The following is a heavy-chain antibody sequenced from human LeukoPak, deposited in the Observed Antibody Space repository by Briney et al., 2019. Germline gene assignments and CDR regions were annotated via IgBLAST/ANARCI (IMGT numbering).Heavy chain of an antibody. CDR3: ARGERYPYYFDY. J-gene: IGHJ4*02. D-gene: IGHD1-26*01. V-gene: IGHV3-33*01. CDR2: IWYDGSNK. CDR1: GFTFSSYG. Sequence: GRSLRLSCAASGFTFSSYGMHWVRQAPGKGLEWVAVIWYDGSNKYYADSVKGRFTISRDNSKNTLYLQMNSLRAEDTAVYYCARGERYPYYFDYWGQGTLVTVSP.